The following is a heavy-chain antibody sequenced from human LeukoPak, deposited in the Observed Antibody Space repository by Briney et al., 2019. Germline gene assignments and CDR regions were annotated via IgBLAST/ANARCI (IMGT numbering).Heavy chain of an antibody. Sequence: GGSLRLSCAASGFTISSYLMHWVRQAPGKGLEWVSAISGSGGSTYYADSVKGRFTISRDNAKNSLYLQMNSLRAEDTALYYCAKDVGFGEPLDFLDYWGQGTLVTVSS. J-gene: IGHJ4*02. D-gene: IGHD3-10*01. CDR1: GFTISSYL. V-gene: IGHV3-23*01. CDR3: AKDVGFGEPLDFLDY. CDR2: ISGSGGST.